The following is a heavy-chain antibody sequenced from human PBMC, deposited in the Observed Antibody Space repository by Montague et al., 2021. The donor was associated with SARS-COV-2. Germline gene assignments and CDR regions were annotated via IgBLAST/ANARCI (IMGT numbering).Heavy chain of an antibody. CDR2: IIREGTET. CDR1: GFSYTIHY. Sequence: SLRLSCAAPGFSYTIHYMSWVRQAPGKGLQWIAKIIREGTETYYADSVRGRFIVSRDNAKESMTLEMHSLTVDDTAVYYCVREVWWSFDLWGQGAPVTVSS. J-gene: IGHJ4*02. CDR3: VREVWWSFDL. D-gene: IGHD2-8*02. V-gene: IGHV3-7*03.